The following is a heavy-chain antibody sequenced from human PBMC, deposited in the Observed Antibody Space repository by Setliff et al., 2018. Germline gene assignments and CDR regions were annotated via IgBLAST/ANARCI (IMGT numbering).Heavy chain of an antibody. J-gene: IGHJ4*02. CDR2: IIPMFGTP. CDR3: ARGYYNFLSGYYTPYYFDY. V-gene: IGHV1-69*05. D-gene: IGHD3-3*01. Sequence: SVKVSCKASGDSFNNYAISWVRQAPGQGLEWMGGIIPMFGTPAYAQKFQDRVTITTDESTSTAYMELDSLRSEDTAVYFCARGYYNFLSGYYTPYYFDYWGQGTLVTVSS. CDR1: GDSFNNYA.